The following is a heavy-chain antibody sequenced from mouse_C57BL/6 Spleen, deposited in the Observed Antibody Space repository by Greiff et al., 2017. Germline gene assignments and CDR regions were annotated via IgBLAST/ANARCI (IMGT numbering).Heavy chain of an antibody. Sequence: EVMLVESGPGMVKPSQSLSLTCTVTGYSITSGYDWHWIRHFPGNKLEWMGYISYSGSTNYNPSLKNRISITHDTSKNHFFLKLNSVTTEDTATYYCARDGDYDYFDYWGQGTTLTVSS. CDR1: GYSITSGYD. CDR3: ARDGDYDYFDY. J-gene: IGHJ2*01. V-gene: IGHV3-1*01. CDR2: ISYSGST. D-gene: IGHD2-4*01.